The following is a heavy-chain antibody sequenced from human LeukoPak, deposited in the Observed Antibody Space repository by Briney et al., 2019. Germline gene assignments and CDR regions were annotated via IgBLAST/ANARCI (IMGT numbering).Heavy chain of an antibody. CDR3: TTLLGSYYDILTGFYKYSFDY. J-gene: IGHJ4*02. V-gene: IGHV3-15*01. Sequence: PGGSLRLSCATSGFTFSNAWMSWVRQAPGKGLQWVGRIKSKNDRGTTDYAAPVKGRFTISRDDSKNTLYLQMNSLKTEDTAVYYCTTLLGSYYDILTGFYKYSFDYWGQGTLVTVSS. D-gene: IGHD3-9*01. CDR2: IKSKNDRGTT. CDR1: GFTFSNAW.